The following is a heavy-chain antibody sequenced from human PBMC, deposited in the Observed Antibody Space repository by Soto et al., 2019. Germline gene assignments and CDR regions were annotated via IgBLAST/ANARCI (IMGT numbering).Heavy chain of an antibody. CDR3: ARVRAAPGSYYFDY. CDR1: GYTFTSYG. Sequence: QVQRVQSGAEVKKPGASVKVSYKASGYTFTSYGWVRQAPGQGLEWMGWISGSNGNTNYAQKLQGRVTMTTDTSTSTAYMELRSLRSDDTAVYYCARVRAAPGSYYFDYWGQGTLVTVSS. J-gene: IGHJ4*02. CDR2: ISGSNGNT. V-gene: IGHV1-18*01. D-gene: IGHD6-13*01.